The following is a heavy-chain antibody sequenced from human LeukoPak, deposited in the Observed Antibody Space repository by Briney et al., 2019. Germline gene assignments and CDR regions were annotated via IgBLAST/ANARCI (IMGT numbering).Heavy chain of an antibody. V-gene: IGHV4-61*02. CDR1: GGSISSGSYY. D-gene: IGHD6-13*01. J-gene: IGHJ5*02. Sequence: PSETLSLTCTVSGGSISSGSYYWSWIRQPAGKGLEWIGRIYTSGSTNYNPSLKSRVTISVDTSKNQFSLKLSSVTAADTAVYYCARMGASYSSSWYYWFDPWGQGTLVTVSS. CDR2: IYTSGST. CDR3: ARMGASYSSSWYYWFDP.